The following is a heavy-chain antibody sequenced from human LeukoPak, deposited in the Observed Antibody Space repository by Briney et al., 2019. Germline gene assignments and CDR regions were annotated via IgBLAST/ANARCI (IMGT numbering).Heavy chain of an antibody. CDR2: INHSGST. Sequence: SETLSLTCAVYGGSFSGYYWSWIRRPPGKGLEWIGEINHSGSTNYNPSLKSRVTISVDTSKNQFSLKLSSVTAADTAVYYCARGWDEPAAFDIWGQGTMVTVSS. CDR1: GGSFSGYY. CDR3: ARGWDEPAAFDI. D-gene: IGHD1-26*01. V-gene: IGHV4-34*01. J-gene: IGHJ3*02.